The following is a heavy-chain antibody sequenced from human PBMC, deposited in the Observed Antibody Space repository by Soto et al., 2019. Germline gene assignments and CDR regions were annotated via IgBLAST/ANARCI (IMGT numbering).Heavy chain of an antibody. J-gene: IGHJ2*01. CDR1: GFTFSSYS. CDR2: ISSGSATI. CDR3: ASDSASSSSSSGSYWYFDL. D-gene: IGHD6-6*01. Sequence: EVQLVESGGDLVQPGGSLRLSCAASGFTFSSYSMNWVRQAPGKGLEWVSYISSGSATIYYADSVKGRFTISRDNAKNSLYLQMRRLRDEDTAVYYCASDSASSSSSSGSYWYFDLWGRGTLVTVSS. V-gene: IGHV3-48*02.